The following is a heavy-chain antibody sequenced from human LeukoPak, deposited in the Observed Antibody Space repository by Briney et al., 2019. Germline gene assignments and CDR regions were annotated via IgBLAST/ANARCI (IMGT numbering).Heavy chain of an antibody. CDR3: ARDGGGTSRPFDY. D-gene: IGHD2-2*01. CDR2: IYYSGST. Sequence: PSETLSLTCTVSGGSLSSYYWSWIRQPPGKGLQWTGNIYYSGSTSYNPSLKSRVTMSVDTSKNQFSLKVSSVTAADTAVYYCARDGGGTSRPFDYWGQGTPVTVSS. CDR1: GGSLSSYY. J-gene: IGHJ4*02. V-gene: IGHV4-59*01.